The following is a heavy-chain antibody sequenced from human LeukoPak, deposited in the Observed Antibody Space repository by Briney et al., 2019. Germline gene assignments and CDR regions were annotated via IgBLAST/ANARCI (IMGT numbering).Heavy chain of an antibody. CDR1: GVSISGYY. CDR3: ARGGDSSSYYLLFEY. J-gene: IGHJ4*02. Sequence: PSETLSLTRTVSGVSISGYYWSWIRHSPGKGLGWIGYIFYSGSTNYIPSLKSRVTISVDTSKNQFSLKLNSVTATDTAVYYCARGGDSSSYYLLFEYWGQGTLVTVSS. V-gene: IGHV4-59*01. D-gene: IGHD6-13*01. CDR2: IFYSGST.